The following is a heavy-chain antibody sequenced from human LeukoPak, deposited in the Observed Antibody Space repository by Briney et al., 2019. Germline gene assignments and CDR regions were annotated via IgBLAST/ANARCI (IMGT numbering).Heavy chain of an antibody. Sequence: PGGSLRLSCAASGFTVSYNYMYWVRQAPGKGLECVSVIYSGGSTYYADSVKGRFTISRDNSKNTLYLQMNSLGVEDTAVYYCARSRGASGRDHWGPGTLVTDSS. J-gene: IGHJ5*02. CDR2: IYSGGST. V-gene: IGHV3-53*01. CDR3: ARSRGASGRDH. D-gene: IGHD6-19*01. CDR1: GFTVSYNY.